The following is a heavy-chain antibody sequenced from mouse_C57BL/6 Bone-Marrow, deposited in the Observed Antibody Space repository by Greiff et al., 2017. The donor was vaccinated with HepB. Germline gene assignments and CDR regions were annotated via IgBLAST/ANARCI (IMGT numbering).Heavy chain of an antibody. J-gene: IGHJ1*03. CDR1: GFTFSDYG. CDR2: ISSGSSTI. Sequence: EVKLMESGGGLVKPGGSLKLSCAASGFTFSDYGMHWVRQAPEKGLEWVAYISSGSSTIYYADTVKGRFTISRDNAKNTLFLQMTSLRSEDTAMYYCANITTMGYFDVWGTGTTVTVSS. V-gene: IGHV5-17*01. D-gene: IGHD1-1*01. CDR3: ANITTMGYFDV.